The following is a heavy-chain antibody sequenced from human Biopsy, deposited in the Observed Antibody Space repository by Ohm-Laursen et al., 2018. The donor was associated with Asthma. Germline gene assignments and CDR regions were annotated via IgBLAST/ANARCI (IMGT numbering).Heavy chain of an antibody. Sequence: SLRLSCAAFGFNFHNYGMNWVRRAPGKGLEWVAQILFDGRKINYPDSVKGRFTISRDNSKNMVYLQMNSLRPEDTAVYYCAKDRVAGRPYYFDYWGQGSLVSVSS. CDR3: AKDRVAGRPYYFDY. CDR1: GFNFHNYG. D-gene: IGHD6-13*01. V-gene: IGHV3-30*18. J-gene: IGHJ4*02. CDR2: ILFDGRKI.